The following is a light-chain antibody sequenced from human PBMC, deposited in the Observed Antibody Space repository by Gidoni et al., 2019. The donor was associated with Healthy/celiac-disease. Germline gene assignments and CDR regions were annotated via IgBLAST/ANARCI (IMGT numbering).Light chain of an antibody. CDR1: SSDVGGYNY. Sequence: QSALTQPASVSGAPGQSITISCTGTSSDVGGYNYVSWYQQHPGKAPKLMIYEVSNRPSGVSTRFSGSTSGTPSSLTISGLQSEDEADYYCSSYTSSSPYVFGTGTKVTVL. CDR3: SSYTSSSPYV. CDR2: EVS. V-gene: IGLV2-14*01. J-gene: IGLJ1*01.